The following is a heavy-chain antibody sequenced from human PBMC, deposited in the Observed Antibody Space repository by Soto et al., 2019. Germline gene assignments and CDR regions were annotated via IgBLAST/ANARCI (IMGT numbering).Heavy chain of an antibody. D-gene: IGHD2-8*01. CDR3: ARVHLMVAIVVARGGFDY. J-gene: IGHJ4*02. CDR1: GYTFTSYG. Sequence: QVQLVQSGAEVKKPGASAKVSCKASGYTFTSYGISWVRQAPGQGLEWMGWISAYNGNTNYAQKPRGRVTMNTDTSTSTAYMELSSMRDDDTAVYYCARVHLMVAIVVARGGFDYWGQGTLVTVSS. V-gene: IGHV1-18*01. CDR2: ISAYNGNT.